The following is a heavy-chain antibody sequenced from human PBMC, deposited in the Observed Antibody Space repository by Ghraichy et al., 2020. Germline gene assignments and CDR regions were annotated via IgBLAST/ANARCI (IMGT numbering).Heavy chain of an antibody. CDR1: GYSFPNYW. V-gene: IGHV5-51*01. Sequence: GESLNISCKGSGYSFPNYWIGWVRQMPGKGLEWMGIIYPGDSDTRYSPAFQGQVTISADKSINTAYLQWSSLKASDTAIYYCARGINGLFDYWGQGTLVTVSS. D-gene: IGHD1-14*01. J-gene: IGHJ4*02. CDR2: IYPGDSDT. CDR3: ARGINGLFDY.